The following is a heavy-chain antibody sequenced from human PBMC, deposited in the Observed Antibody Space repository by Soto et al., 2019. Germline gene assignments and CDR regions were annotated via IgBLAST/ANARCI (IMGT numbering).Heavy chain of an antibody. D-gene: IGHD6-19*01. CDR1: GFSFSSYG. CDR2: ISYDVTNK. V-gene: IGHV3-30*18. J-gene: IGHJ4*02. CDR3: AKDLRIAVAGTDYFDS. Sequence: PGGSLRLSCAASGFSFSSYGMHWVRQAPGKGLEWVAVISYDVTNKYYADSVKGRFTISRDNSKNTLYLQMNSPRAEDTAVYYCAKDLRIAVAGTDYFDSWGQGTLVTVSS.